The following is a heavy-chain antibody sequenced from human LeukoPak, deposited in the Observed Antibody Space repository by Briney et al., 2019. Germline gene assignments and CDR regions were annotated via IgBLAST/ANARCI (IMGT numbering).Heavy chain of an antibody. D-gene: IGHD5/OR15-5a*01. CDR1: GFTFSSYW. CDR3: ASCLRSGYYYMDV. J-gene: IGHJ6*03. CDR2: IKQDGSEK. V-gene: IGHV3-7*01. Sequence: GGSLRLSCAASGFTFSSYWMSWVRQAPGKGLEWVANIKQDGSEKYYVDSVKGRFTISRDNAKNSLYLQMNSLRAEDTAVYYCASCLRSGYYYMDVWGKGTLVTVSS.